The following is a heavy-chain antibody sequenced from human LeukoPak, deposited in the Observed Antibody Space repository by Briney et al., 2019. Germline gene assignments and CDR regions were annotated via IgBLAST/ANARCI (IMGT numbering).Heavy chain of an antibody. CDR3: ARANRDGHNQNFDH. CDR1: GYSFSSYW. CDR2: IYPGGSET. J-gene: IGHJ4*02. V-gene: IGHV5-51*01. D-gene: IGHD5-24*01. Sequence: LGESLKISCKGLGYSFSSYWSAWVRQRPGKGLEWMGIIYPGGSETRYDPSFEGQVTISADRSTSTACLQWSSLRASDTAMYYCARANRDGHNQNFDHWGQGTLVSVSS.